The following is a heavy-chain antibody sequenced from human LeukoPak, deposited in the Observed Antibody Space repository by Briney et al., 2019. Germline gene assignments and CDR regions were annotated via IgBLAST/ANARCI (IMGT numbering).Heavy chain of an antibody. V-gene: IGHV5-51*01. Sequence: GESLKISCKGSGYSFTSNWIGWVRQMPGKGLDWMGIIYPGDSDTRYSPSFEGQVTISADKSISAAYLHGSSLKASDTAMYYCARPSGTYNRFDAWGQGTLVSVSS. J-gene: IGHJ4*02. CDR2: IYPGDSDT. CDR3: ARPSGTYNRFDA. CDR1: GYSFTSNW. D-gene: IGHD1-26*01.